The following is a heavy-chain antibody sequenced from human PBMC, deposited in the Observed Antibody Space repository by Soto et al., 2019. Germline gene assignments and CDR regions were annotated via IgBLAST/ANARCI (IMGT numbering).Heavy chain of an antibody. CDR3: ARDGSGTYRTAFDI. J-gene: IGHJ3*02. D-gene: IGHD3-10*01. V-gene: IGHV1-18*01. Sequence: ASVKVSCKASDYSFSTYGVSWVRQAPGQGLEWMGWISGYNGDTNYAQKFQGRVTMTTDTSTSTAYMELRSLRSDDTAVYYGARDGSGTYRTAFDIWGQGTLVTVSS. CDR1: DYSFSTYG. CDR2: ISGYNGDT.